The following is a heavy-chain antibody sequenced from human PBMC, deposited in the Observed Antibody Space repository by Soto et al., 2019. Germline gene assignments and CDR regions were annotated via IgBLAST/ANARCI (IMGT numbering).Heavy chain of an antibody. Sequence: GGSLRLSCAASGFTFSSYAINWVRQAPGKGLEWVSGISGSGGSTFYADSVKGRFTISRDNSKNTLYLQMNSLRAEDTAVYYCANHYRPGWLRPDAFDIWGQGTMVTVSS. D-gene: IGHD5-12*01. V-gene: IGHV3-23*01. CDR3: ANHYRPGWLRPDAFDI. J-gene: IGHJ3*02. CDR1: GFTFSSYA. CDR2: ISGSGGST.